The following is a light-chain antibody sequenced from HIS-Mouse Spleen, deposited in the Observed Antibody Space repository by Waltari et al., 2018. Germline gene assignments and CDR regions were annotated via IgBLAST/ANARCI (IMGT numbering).Light chain of an antibody. CDR3: AAWDDSLSGPV. CDR1: SSNIGSNY. J-gene: IGLJ3*02. CDR2: RNN. Sequence: QSVLTQPPSASGTPGQRVTISCSGSSSNIGSNYVYWYQQLPGTAPKLLLYRNNQRPSGVPDGFSGSKSGTSASLAISGLRSEDEADYYCAAWDDSLSGPVFGGGTKLTVL. V-gene: IGLV1-47*01.